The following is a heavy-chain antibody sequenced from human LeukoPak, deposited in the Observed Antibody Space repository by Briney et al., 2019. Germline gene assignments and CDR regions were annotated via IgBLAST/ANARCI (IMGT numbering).Heavy chain of an antibody. V-gene: IGHV1-2*02. CDR1: RYTFAAYY. CDR3: ARTLPNYYYGMDV. Sequence: GASVKVSCKASRYTFAAYYMHWVRQAPGQGLEWMGWINPNSGDTNYAQKFQGRVTMTRDTSISTAYMEVSRLRSDDTAVYYCARTLPNYYYGMDVWGQGTTVTVSS. D-gene: IGHD1-26*01. CDR2: INPNSGDT. J-gene: IGHJ6*02.